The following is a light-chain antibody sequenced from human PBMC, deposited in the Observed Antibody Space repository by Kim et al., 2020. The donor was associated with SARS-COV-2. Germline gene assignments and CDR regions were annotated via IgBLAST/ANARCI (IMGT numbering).Light chain of an antibody. CDR2: TAS. J-gene: IGKJ1*01. V-gene: IGKV1-39*01. Sequence: DIQMTQSPSSLSASVGDRVTITCRASQSISTYLNWHQQKPGKAPKLLIHTASSLQSGVPSRFSGSGSGTDFTLTISSLQPEDFATYYWKQSFSAPATFGQGTKVDIK. CDR3: KQSFSAPAT. CDR1: QSISTY.